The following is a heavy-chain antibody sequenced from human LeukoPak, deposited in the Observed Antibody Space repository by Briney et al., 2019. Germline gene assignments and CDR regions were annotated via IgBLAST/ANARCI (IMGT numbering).Heavy chain of an antibody. J-gene: IGHJ4*02. CDR2: IYESGST. Sequence: SQTLSLTCAVYGESLNSYYWSWIRQPPGKGLEWIGEIYESGSTEYNPSLKSRVTISMVPSKQQFSLSLTSVTAADTAVYYCARGAWATRLGSWGRGTPVSVSS. CDR3: ARGAWATRLGS. CDR1: GESLNSYY. D-gene: IGHD2-15*01. V-gene: IGHV4-34*01.